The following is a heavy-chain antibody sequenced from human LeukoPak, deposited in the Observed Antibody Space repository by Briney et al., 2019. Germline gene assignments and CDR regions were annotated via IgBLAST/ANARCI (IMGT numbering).Heavy chain of an antibody. Sequence: ASVKVSCKASGYTFLSFGISWLRQVPGQGLEWMGWISAYNGNTNYAQKLQGRVTMTTDTSTSTAYMELRSLRSDDTAVYYCARSTFLGIVVIDYWGQGTLVTVSS. CDR3: ARSTFLGIVVIDY. CDR2: ISAYNGNT. D-gene: IGHD2-2*03. CDR1: GYTFLSFG. J-gene: IGHJ4*02. V-gene: IGHV1-18*01.